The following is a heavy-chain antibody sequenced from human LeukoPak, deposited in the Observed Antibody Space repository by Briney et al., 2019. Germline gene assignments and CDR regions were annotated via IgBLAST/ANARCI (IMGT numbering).Heavy chain of an antibody. J-gene: IGHJ4*02. D-gene: IGHD2-2*01. CDR2: ISRSGSSI. CDR1: GVTISYSG. Sequence: GGSLRLSCVASGVTISYSGMNWVRQAPGKGLEWVSYISRSGSSIYYADPVKGRFTISRDNAKNSLYLQTNSLRDEDTAVYYCARGYCLSASCLDSWGQGTLVTVSS. CDR3: ARGYCLSASCLDS. V-gene: IGHV3-48*02.